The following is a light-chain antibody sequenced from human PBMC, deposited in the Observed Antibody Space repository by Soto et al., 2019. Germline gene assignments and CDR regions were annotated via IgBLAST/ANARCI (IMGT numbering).Light chain of an antibody. CDR2: DTS. J-gene: IGLJ2*01. CDR1: TGAVTSGHY. V-gene: IGLV7-46*01. Sequence: QAVVTQEPSLTVSPGGTLTLTCGSSTGAVTSGHYPYWFQQKPGHAPRTLIYDTSNKHSWTPARFSGSLLGGKAALTLSGAQPEDEADYYCMVSSGGGVVFGGGTKLTVL. CDR3: MVSSGGGVV.